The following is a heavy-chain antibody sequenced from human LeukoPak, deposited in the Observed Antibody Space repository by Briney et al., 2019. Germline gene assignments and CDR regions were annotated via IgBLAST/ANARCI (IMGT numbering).Heavy chain of an antibody. V-gene: IGHV4-59*12. CDR1: GGSISNYY. CDR3: AREATAAATRGFDY. D-gene: IGHD6-13*01. J-gene: IGHJ4*02. CDR2: IYYSGST. Sequence: SETLSLTCTVSGGSISNYYWSWIRQPPGKGLEWIGYIYYSGSTNYNPSLKSRVTISVDTSKNQFSLKLTSVTAADTAVYYCAREATAAATRGFDYWGQGTLVTVSP.